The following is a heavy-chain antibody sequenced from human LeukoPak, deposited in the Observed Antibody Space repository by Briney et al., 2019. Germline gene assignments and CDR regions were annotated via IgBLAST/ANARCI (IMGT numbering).Heavy chain of an antibody. D-gene: IGHD4-23*01. CDR3: ARERVVTPGSPEIYYDY. J-gene: IGHJ4*02. CDR2: IYSGGST. CDR1: GFTVGSNY. Sequence: GGSLRLSCAASGFTVGSNYMSWVRQAPGKGLEWVLVIYSGGSTYYADSVKGRFTISRDNSKNTLYLQMNSLRAEDTAVYYCARERVVTPGSPEIYYDYWGQGTLVTVSS. V-gene: IGHV3-53*01.